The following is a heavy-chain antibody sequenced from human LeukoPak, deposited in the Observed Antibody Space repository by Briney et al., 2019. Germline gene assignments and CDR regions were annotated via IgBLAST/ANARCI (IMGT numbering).Heavy chain of an antibody. J-gene: IGHJ4*02. V-gene: IGHV4-59*08. Sequence: SETLSLTCTVSGGSISSHYWSWIRQPPGKGLEWIGYIYYSGSTNYNPSLKSRVTISVDMSKNQFSLKLSSVTAADTAVYFCARQVGATFDYWGQGALVTVSS. CDR3: ARQVGATFDY. CDR1: GGSISSHY. D-gene: IGHD1-26*01. CDR2: IYYSGST.